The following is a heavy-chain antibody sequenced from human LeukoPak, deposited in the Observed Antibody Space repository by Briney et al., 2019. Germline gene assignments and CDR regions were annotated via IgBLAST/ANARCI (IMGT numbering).Heavy chain of an antibody. CDR3: ARSRPRSSWSNYFDS. Sequence: ASVKVSCKASGYTFTGYYMHWVQQAPGQGLEWMGWMNPNSGNTGYAQRFQGRVTMTRNTSISTAYMELSSLRSEDTAVYYCARSRPRSSWSNYFDSWGQGTLVTVSS. V-gene: IGHV1-8*02. J-gene: IGHJ4*02. D-gene: IGHD6-13*01. CDR2: MNPNSGNT. CDR1: GYTFTGYY.